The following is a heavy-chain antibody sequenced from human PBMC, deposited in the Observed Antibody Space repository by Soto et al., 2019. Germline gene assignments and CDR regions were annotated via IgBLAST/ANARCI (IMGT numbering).Heavy chain of an antibody. V-gene: IGHV4-39*01. CDR2: IHYSGST. Sequence: QVQLLESGPGLVKPSETLSLTCTVSGDSIGTTHSYWAWIRQSPGKGLEWIGNIHYSGSTYYMPSLRSRVQLSVDTSKKQFSLRLTSVTAEDTAVYYCARHEGNGNVWPLDYWGQGILVTVSS. D-gene: IGHD2-8*01. CDR3: ARHEGNGNVWPLDY. J-gene: IGHJ4*02. CDR1: GDSIGTTHSY.